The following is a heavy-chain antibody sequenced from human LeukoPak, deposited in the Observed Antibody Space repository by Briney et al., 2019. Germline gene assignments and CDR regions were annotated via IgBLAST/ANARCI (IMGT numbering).Heavy chain of an antibody. CDR3: ATLAYYYYMDV. Sequence: GGSLRLSCAASGFTFSSYWMSWVRQAPGKGLEWVANIKQDGSEKYYVDSVKGRFTISRDNAKNSLYLQMNSLRAEDTAVYYCATLAYYYYMDVWGKGTTVTVSS. J-gene: IGHJ6*03. CDR1: GFTFSSYW. CDR2: IKQDGSEK. V-gene: IGHV3-7*01.